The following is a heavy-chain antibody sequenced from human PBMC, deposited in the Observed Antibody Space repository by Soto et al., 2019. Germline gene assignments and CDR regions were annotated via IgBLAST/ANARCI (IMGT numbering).Heavy chain of an antibody. D-gene: IGHD1-26*01. Sequence: EVQLVESGGGLVQPGGSLRLSCAASGFTLSNFWMSWVRQAPGKGLEWVASIKEDGSEKTYVDSVKGRFTISRDNAQNSLYLQMNRLRVDDAAVYYCASYRTWGCWGQGTLVIVSS. J-gene: IGHJ4*02. CDR3: ASYRTWGC. V-gene: IGHV3-7*03. CDR1: GFTLSNFW. CDR2: IKEDGSEK.